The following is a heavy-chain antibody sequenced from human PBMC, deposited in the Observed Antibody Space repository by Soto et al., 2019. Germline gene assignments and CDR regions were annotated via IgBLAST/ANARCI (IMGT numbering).Heavy chain of an antibody. CDR2: IYWDDGK. J-gene: IGHJ6*03. CDR1: GFSLSTSGVG. V-gene: IGHV2-5*02. Sequence: SGPTLVNPTQTLTLTCTFSGFSLSTSGVGVGWIRQPPGKALEWLALIYWDDGKRYSPSLKSRLTITKNTSKNQVVLTMTNMDPVDTATYYCALSGVARQAYFLNYMDVWGKGTTVTVSS. D-gene: IGHD3-3*01. CDR3: ALSGVARQAYFLNYMDV.